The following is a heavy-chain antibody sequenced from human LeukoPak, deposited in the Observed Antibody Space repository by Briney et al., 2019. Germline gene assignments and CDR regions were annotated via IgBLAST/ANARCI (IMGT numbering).Heavy chain of an antibody. CDR3: AKGLRDTSGWWGWFDP. CDR2: INHSGDT. D-gene: IGHD6-19*01. CDR1: GEGLSDYY. Sequence: SESLSLTCAVYGEGLSDYYWSWIRQPPGKGLEWIGEINHSGDTNYNPSLKSRVIISVDTSKNQFSLKLTSVTAADTAVYYCAKGLRDTSGWWGWFDPWGQGTQVTVSS. V-gene: IGHV4-34*01. J-gene: IGHJ5*02.